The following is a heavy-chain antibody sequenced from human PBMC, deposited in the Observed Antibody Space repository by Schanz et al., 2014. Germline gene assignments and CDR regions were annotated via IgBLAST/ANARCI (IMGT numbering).Heavy chain of an antibody. J-gene: IGHJ4*02. CDR1: GFTFSDHY. CDR2: ISSSSSTI. V-gene: IGHV3-11*04. CDR3: ARDGDFDY. Sequence: VQLVESGGGMVQPGGSLRLSCAASGFTFSDHYMDWVRQAPGKGLEWISYISSSSSTIYYADSVKGRFTISRDNSKNTLFLQMSSLRAEDTAVYYCARDGDFDYWGQGTLXTVSS.